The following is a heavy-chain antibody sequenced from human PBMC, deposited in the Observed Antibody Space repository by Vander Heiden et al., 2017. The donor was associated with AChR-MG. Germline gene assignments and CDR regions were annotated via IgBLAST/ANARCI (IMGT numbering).Heavy chain of an antibody. CDR1: GFTFSSYA. D-gene: IGHD4-17*01. Sequence: EVQLLESGGGLVQPGGSLRLSCAASGFTFSSYAMSWVRQAPGKGLEWVSAISGRGGSTYYADAVKGRFTISRDNSKNTLYLQMNSLRAEDTAVYYCAKGFHGDYFLNWFDPWGQGTLVTVSS. J-gene: IGHJ5*02. CDR2: ISGRGGST. V-gene: IGHV3-23*01. CDR3: AKGFHGDYFLNWFDP.